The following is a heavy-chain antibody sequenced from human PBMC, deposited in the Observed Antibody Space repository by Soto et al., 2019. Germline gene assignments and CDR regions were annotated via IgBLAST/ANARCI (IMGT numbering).Heavy chain of an antibody. CDR1: GGSISSYY. Sequence: PSETLSLTCTVSGGSISSYYWSWIRQPPGKGLEWIGYIYYSGSTNYNPSLKSRVTISVDTSKNQFSLKLSSVTAADTAVYYCARGAYYYDSSGYFGLDYGGQGTLVTVSS. D-gene: IGHD3-22*01. CDR3: ARGAYYYDSSGYFGLDY. V-gene: IGHV4-59*01. CDR2: IYYSGST. J-gene: IGHJ4*02.